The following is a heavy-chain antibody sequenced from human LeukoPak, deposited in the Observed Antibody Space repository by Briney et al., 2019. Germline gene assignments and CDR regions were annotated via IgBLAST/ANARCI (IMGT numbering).Heavy chain of an antibody. CDR1: GGSFSGYY. CDR3: ARELEDSSSSIRFDP. D-gene: IGHD6-13*01. CDR2: IYYSGST. J-gene: IGHJ5*02. Sequence: SETLSLTCAVYGGSFSGYYWSWIRQHPGKGLEWIGYIYYSGSTYYNPSLKSRVTISVDTSKNQFSLKLSSVTAADTAVYYCARELEDSSSSIRFDPWGQGTLVTVSS. V-gene: IGHV4-31*11.